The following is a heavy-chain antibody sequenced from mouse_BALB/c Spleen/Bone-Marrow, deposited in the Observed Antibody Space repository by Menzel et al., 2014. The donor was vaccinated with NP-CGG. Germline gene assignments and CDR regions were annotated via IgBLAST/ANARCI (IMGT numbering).Heavy chain of an antibody. Sequence: VMLVESGAELVRPGTSVKVSCKASGYAFTNYLIEWVKQRPGQGLEWIGVINPGSGGTNYNEKFKGKATLTADKSSSTAYMQLSSLTHDDSEVYICARGDYRYDGFAYWGQGTLVTVSA. CDR1: GYAFTNYL. D-gene: IGHD2-14*01. CDR3: ARGDYRYDGFAY. V-gene: IGHV1-54*01. J-gene: IGHJ3*01. CDR2: INPGSGGT.